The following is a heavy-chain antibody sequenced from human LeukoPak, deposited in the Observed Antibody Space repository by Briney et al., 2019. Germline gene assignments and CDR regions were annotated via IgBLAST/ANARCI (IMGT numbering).Heavy chain of an antibody. CDR2: INPNTGGT. V-gene: IGHV1-2*02. CDR3: ASLGDFFGSGSYAPFDY. CDR1: GYTFTGYY. J-gene: IGHJ4*02. D-gene: IGHD3-10*01. Sequence: ASVKVSCKASGYTFTGYYMHWVRQAPGQGLEWMGWINPNTGGTNYAQKLQGRVTMTRDTSITTAYIELSRLTSDDTAVYYCASLGDFFGSGSYAPFDYWGQGSLVTVSS.